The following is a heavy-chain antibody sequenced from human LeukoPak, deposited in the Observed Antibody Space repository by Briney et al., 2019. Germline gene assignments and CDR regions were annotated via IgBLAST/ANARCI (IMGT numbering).Heavy chain of an antibody. CDR3: ARGRGSGSYPHDY. CDR1: GYSVNSGDY. D-gene: IGHD3-10*01. Sequence: PETLSPTRWDTGYSVNSGDYWGCIRQHPGKELEWIGSIYHSGTTYYNPSLKSRVTISVDTSKNQFSLKLSSVTAADTAVYYCARGRGSGSYPHDYWGQGTLVTVSS. CDR2: IYHSGTT. V-gene: IGHV4-38-2*02. J-gene: IGHJ4*02.